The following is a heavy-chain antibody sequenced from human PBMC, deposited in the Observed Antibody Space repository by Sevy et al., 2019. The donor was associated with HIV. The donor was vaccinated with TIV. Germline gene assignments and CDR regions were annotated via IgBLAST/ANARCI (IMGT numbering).Heavy chain of an antibody. CDR3: ARPTSGLSEYEPLDNARFYGMDV. CDR2: ITSSSSFI. J-gene: IGHJ6*02. V-gene: IGHV3-21*01. CDR1: GFTFRSYS. Sequence: GGSLRLSCAASGFTFRSYSMNWVRQAPGRGLEWVSSITSSSSFIFYADSVKGRFTISRDSAKNSLFLQMNSLRAEDTAVYYCARPTSGLSEYEPLDNARFYGMDVWGQGTTVTVSS. D-gene: IGHD1-20*01.